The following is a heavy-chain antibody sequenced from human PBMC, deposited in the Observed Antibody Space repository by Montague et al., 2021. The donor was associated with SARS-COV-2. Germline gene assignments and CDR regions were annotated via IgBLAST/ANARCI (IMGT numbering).Heavy chain of an antibody. CDR2: VSDSGST. V-gene: IGHV4-59*01. J-gene: IGHJ4*02. CDR1: GGSISTYY. CDR3: ARGRGWLVFDY. D-gene: IGHD6-19*01. Sequence: SETLSLTCTVSGGSISTYYWNWIRQSPGKGLEWIGYVSDSGSTXXXPSFKSRIAISVATSKSQFPLKLTAVTAADTAVYYCARGRGWLVFDYWGQGNLVTVSS.